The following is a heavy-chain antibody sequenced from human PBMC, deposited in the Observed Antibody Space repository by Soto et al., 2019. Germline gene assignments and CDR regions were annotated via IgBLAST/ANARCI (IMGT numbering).Heavy chain of an antibody. CDR1: GFTFSSYW. D-gene: IGHD3-3*01. CDR2: IKQDGSEK. Sequence: EVQLVESGGGLVQPGGSLRLSCAASGFTFSSYWMSWVRQAPGKGLEWVANIKQDGSEKYYVDSVKGRFTISRDNAKNSLYLQMNSLRAEDTAVYYCARDGLTIFGVVTQCYFDYWGQGTLVTVSS. CDR3: ARDGLTIFGVVTQCYFDY. V-gene: IGHV3-7*03. J-gene: IGHJ4*02.